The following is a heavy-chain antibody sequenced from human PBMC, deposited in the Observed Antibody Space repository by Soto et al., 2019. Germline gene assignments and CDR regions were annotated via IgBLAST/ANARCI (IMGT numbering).Heavy chain of an antibody. D-gene: IGHD3-16*01. J-gene: IGHJ5*01. CDR2: SSATGAGT. CDR3: AKDRRAGGNYALDSDS. V-gene: IGHV3-23*01. CDR1: GFTFSSYA. Sequence: EVQLLESGGGWVQPGGSLRLSCAASGFTFSSYAMTWVRQAPGKGLEGVSFSSATGAGTYYADSVKGRFTISRDNSKYPLKLQMTGLSADDSAVYYCAKDRRAGGNYALDSDSWGQGALVIVSS.